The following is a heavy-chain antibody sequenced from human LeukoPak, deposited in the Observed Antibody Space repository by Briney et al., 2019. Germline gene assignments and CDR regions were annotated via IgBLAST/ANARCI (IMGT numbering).Heavy chain of an antibody. J-gene: IGHJ4*02. V-gene: IGHV3-48*01. CDR3: AREMATISDH. D-gene: IGHD5-12*01. CDR1: GFTFSSYS. Sequence: PGGSLRLSCAASGFTFSSYSMNWVRQAPGKGLEWVSYISSSSSTIYYADSVKGRFTISRDNAKNSLYLQMNSLRAEDTAMYYCAREMATISDHWDQGTLVTVSS. CDR2: ISSSSSTI.